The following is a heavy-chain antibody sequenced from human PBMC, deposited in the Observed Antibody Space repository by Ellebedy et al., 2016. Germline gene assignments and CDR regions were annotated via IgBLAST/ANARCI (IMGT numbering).Heavy chain of an antibody. CDR2: VWSDGVIK. V-gene: IGHV3-33*01. D-gene: IGHD3-10*01. CDR1: GLTFSDYA. CDR3: ARDTSAVRGVMGYFDH. Sequence: GGSLRLSCEASGLTFSDYAMDWVRQAPGKGLEWVALVWSDGVIKNYADSVKGRFTVSRDNSRNTVYLQMNSLRAEDTAVYYCARDTSAVRGVMGYFDHWGQGLLVTVSS. J-gene: IGHJ4*02.